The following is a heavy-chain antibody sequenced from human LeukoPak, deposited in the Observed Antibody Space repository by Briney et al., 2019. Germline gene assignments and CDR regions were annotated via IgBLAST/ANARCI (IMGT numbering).Heavy chain of an antibody. CDR1: GFTFSSYA. CDR2: ISGSGGST. V-gene: IGHV3-23*01. CDR3: AKDSHTVVTPSYYYYGMGV. D-gene: IGHD4-23*01. J-gene: IGHJ6*02. Sequence: PGGSLRLSCAASGFTFSSYAMSWVRQAPGKGLEWVSAISGSGGSTYYADSVKGRFTISRDNSKNTLYLQMNSLRAEDTAVYYCAKDSHTVVTPSYYYYGMGVWGQGTTVTVSS.